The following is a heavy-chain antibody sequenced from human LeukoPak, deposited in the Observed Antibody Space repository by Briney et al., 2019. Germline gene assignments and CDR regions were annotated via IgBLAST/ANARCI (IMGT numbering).Heavy chain of an antibody. J-gene: IGHJ4*02. V-gene: IGHV3-21*01. CDR2: ISSSSSSI. CDR1: GFTFSSHS. D-gene: IGHD2-21*02. Sequence: GSLRLSCVDFGFTFSSHSMIWVRQAPGKGLEWVSFISSSSSSIKYADSVKGRFTTSRDNAKNSVYLQMNSLRGEDTAVYYCAREYAVTENFDYWGQGTLVSVSS. CDR3: AREYAVTENFDY.